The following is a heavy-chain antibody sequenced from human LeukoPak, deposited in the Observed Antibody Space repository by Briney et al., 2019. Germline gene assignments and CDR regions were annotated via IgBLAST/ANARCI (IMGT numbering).Heavy chain of an antibody. Sequence: GGALRLSCAASGFTFSSYSMNWVRQAPGKGLEWVSSISSSSYIYYADSVKGRFTISRDNAKNSLYLQMNSLRAEDTAVYYCARAEDTAMATAFDYWGQGTLVTVSS. CDR2: ISSSSYI. CDR3: ARAEDTAMATAFDY. V-gene: IGHV3-21*01. J-gene: IGHJ4*02. CDR1: GFTFSSYS. D-gene: IGHD5-18*01.